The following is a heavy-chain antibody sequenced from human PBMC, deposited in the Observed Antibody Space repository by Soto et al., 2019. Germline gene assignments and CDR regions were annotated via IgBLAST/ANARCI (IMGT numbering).Heavy chain of an antibody. CDR1: GFPFSSYA. Sequence: GGSLRLSCAASGFPFSSYAMTWVRQAPGKGLEWVSSISGSGVDTFYADSVKGRFTISRDSSKNTLYLQINSLRAEDTAIYYCTKDRYCSSTKCYAGSDYWGQGTLVTVSS. J-gene: IGHJ4*02. CDR3: TKDRYCSSTKCYAGSDY. D-gene: IGHD2-2*01. CDR2: ISGSGVDT. V-gene: IGHV3-23*01.